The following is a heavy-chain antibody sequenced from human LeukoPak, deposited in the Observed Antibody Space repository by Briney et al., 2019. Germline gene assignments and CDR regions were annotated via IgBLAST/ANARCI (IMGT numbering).Heavy chain of an antibody. Sequence: SETLSLTCAVSGGSISSSNWWSWVRQPPGKGLEWIGEIYHSGSTNYNPSLKSRVTISVDKSKNQFSLKLSSVTAADTAVYYCARTPVTTVSPFDPWGQGTLVTVSS. J-gene: IGHJ5*02. V-gene: IGHV4-4*02. D-gene: IGHD4-17*01. CDR2: IYHSGST. CDR1: GGSISSSNW. CDR3: ARTPVTTVSPFDP.